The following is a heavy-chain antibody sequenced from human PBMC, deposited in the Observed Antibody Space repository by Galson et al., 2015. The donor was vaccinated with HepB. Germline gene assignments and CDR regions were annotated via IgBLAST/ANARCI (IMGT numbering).Heavy chain of an antibody. V-gene: IGHV3-21*01. CDR3: ARISEGVSCTGGGYSDY. Sequence: SLRLSCAASGFTFNSYTMKWVRQAPGKGLEWVASISSSSISIYYADSVKGRFTVSRDNAKTSLFLQMNSLGPEDTAVYYCARISEGVSCTGGGYSDYWGQGTLVIVSS. D-gene: IGHD2-8*02. CDR2: ISSSSISI. CDR1: GFTFNSYT. J-gene: IGHJ4*02.